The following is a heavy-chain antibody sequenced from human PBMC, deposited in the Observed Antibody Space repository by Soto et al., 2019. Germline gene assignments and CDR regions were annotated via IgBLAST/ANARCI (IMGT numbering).Heavy chain of an antibody. CDR2: ISTYNGNT. V-gene: IGHV1-18*01. CDR3: AGDRFVFGAKAYFAY. Sequence: QVHLVQSGGEVKKPGASVKVSCKASGYSFSSYGVNWVRQAPGQGLEWMGWISTYNGNTNYAQQLQGRVTLTTDTSNNTAYMELRTLRYYDTGVYFCAGDRFVFGAKAYFAYWGQGTLVTVSS. J-gene: IGHJ4*02. D-gene: IGHD1-26*01. CDR1: GYSFSSYG.